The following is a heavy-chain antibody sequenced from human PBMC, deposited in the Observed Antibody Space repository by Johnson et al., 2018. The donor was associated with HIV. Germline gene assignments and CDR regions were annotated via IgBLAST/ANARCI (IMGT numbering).Heavy chain of an antibody. CDR1: GFTFNNAW. CDR3: ARIGGSYLVLWAFDI. Sequence: QVQLVESGGGLVKPGGSLRLSCAASGFTFNNAWMHWVRQAPGKGLEWVAVISYDGSNKYYADSVKGRFTISRDNSKNTLYLQMNSLRAEDTAVYYCARIGGSYLVLWAFDIWGQGTMVTVSS. D-gene: IGHD1-26*01. CDR2: ISYDGSNK. V-gene: IGHV3-30-3*01. J-gene: IGHJ3*02.